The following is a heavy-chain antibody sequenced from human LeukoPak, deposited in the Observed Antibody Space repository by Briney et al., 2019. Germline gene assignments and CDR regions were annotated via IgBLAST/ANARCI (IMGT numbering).Heavy chain of an antibody. Sequence: SETLSLTCAVYGGSFNTYYWSWIRQPPGKGLEWIGEINHSGSTNYNPSLKSRVTISVDTSKNQFSLEVSSVTAADTAVYYCARQTRSSSGWYAVVIDYWAREPWSPSPQ. V-gene: IGHV4-34*01. CDR1: GGSFNTYY. CDR3: ARQTRSSSGWYAVVIDY. D-gene: IGHD6-19*01. CDR2: INHSGST. J-gene: IGHJ4*02.